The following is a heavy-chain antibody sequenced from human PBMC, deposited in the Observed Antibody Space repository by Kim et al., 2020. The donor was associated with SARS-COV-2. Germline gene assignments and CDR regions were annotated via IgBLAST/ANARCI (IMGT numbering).Heavy chain of an antibody. V-gene: IGHV3-48*02. CDR3: ARDTHSSGWDFDY. J-gene: IGHJ4*02. CDR1: GFSFNNYG. CDR2: IGFSSVNI. D-gene: IGHD6-19*01. Sequence: GGSLRLSCAASGFSFNNYGMNWVRQAPGRGLEWLSFIGFSSVNIYYADSVKGRFTISRDNAKNLLFLQMSSLRDEDTAVYFCARDTHSSGWDFDYWGQGTLVTVSS.